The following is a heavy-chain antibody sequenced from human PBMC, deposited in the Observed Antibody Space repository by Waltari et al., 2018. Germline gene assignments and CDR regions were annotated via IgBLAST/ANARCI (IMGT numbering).Heavy chain of an antibody. V-gene: IGHV3-21*01. CDR3: ATGGWGFYLDN. D-gene: IGHD7-27*01. CDR1: GFHFSSNS. J-gene: IGHJ4*02. Sequence: EVQLVESGGGMVKPGGSLGTHCAASGFHFSSNSMNWVRQAPGKGLELISSISSTGTYTPYADSVKGRFTISRDNAKNSLYLQMNSLRAEDTGVYWCATGGWGFYLDNWGQGTLVTFSS. CDR2: ISSTGTYT.